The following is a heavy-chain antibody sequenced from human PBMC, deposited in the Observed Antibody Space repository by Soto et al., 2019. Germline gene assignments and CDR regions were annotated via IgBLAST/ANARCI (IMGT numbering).Heavy chain of an antibody. D-gene: IGHD3-16*01. V-gene: IGHV4-59*11. CDR3: ARADPDASVGY. Sequence: PAETLSLSCTVSGGSMSSHYWTWLRQPPGKGLEWIGYISYSGSTYYNPSLKSRVTISADTSRNQFSLKLSSVLAADTAVYYCARADPDASVGYWGQGTLVTVSS. CDR1: GGSMSSHY. CDR2: ISYSGST. J-gene: IGHJ4*02.